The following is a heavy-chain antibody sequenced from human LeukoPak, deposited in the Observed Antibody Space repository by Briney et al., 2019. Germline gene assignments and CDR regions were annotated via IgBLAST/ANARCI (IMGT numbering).Heavy chain of an antibody. CDR3: ARGARAYYYDSSGYLSFDY. D-gene: IGHD3-22*01. V-gene: IGHV3-48*03. J-gene: IGHJ4*02. CDR1: GFTFSSYE. Sequence: GGSLILSCAASGFTFSSYEMNWVRQAPGKGLEWVSYISSSGSTIYYADSVKGRFTISRDNAKNSLYLQMNSLRAEDTAVYYCARGARAYYYDSSGYLSFDYWGQGTLVTVSS. CDR2: ISSSGSTI.